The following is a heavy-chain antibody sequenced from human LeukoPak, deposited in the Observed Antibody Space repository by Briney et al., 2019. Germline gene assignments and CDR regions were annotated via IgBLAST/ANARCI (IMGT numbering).Heavy chain of an antibody. CDR2: IWYDGSNI. Sequence: PGGSLRLSCAASGISFSSHGMHWVRQAPGKGLEWVAVIWYDGSNIYYADSVKGRFTISRGNSKNTLYLQMNSLRAEDTALYYCARARNDYDSNGFSLLDYWGQGTLVTVSS. D-gene: IGHD3-22*01. CDR1: GISFSSHG. CDR3: ARARNDYDSNGFSLLDY. J-gene: IGHJ4*02. V-gene: IGHV3-33*01.